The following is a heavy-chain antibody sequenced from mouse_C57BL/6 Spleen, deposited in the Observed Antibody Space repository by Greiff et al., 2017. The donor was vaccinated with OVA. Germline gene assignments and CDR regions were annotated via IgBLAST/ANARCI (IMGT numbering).Heavy chain of an antibody. CDR1: GYTFTSYW. D-gene: IGHD1-1*01. Sequence: VQLQQPGAELVKPGASVKMSCKASGYTFTSYWITWVKQRPGQGLEWIGDIYPGSGSTNYNEKFKSKATLTVDTSSSTAYMQLSSLTSEDSAVYYCARRYGSSRYFDYWGQGTTLTVSS. CDR3: ARRYGSSRYFDY. J-gene: IGHJ2*01. CDR2: IYPGSGST. V-gene: IGHV1-55*01.